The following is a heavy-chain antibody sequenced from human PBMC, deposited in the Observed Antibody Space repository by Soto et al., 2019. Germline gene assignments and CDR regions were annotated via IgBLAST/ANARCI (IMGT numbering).Heavy chain of an antibody. J-gene: IGHJ5*02. CDR1: GGTFSSFA. Sequence: SVKVSCKASGGTFSSFAISWVRQAPGQGLEWMGGIIPIFGTANYAQKFQGRVTITADESTSTAYMELSSLRSEDTAVYYCAREIVVVIGRWFAPWGQGTLVTVSS. D-gene: IGHD3-22*01. CDR3: AREIVVVIGRWFAP. V-gene: IGHV1-69*13. CDR2: IIPIFGTA.